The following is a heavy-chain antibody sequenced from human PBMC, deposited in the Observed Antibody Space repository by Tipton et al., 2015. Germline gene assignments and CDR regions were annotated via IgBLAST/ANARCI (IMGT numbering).Heavy chain of an antibody. V-gene: IGHV3-74*01. D-gene: IGHD4-23*01. CDR1: GFTFRDSW. CDR3: ARYGGDGMDV. CDR2: INSDGRST. J-gene: IGHJ6*02. Sequence: SLRLSCAASGFTFRDSWMHWARQAPGKGLVWVSRINSDGRSTSYADSVKGRFTISRDNAKNTLYLQMNSLRAEDTAVYYCARYGGDGMDVWGQGTTVTVSS.